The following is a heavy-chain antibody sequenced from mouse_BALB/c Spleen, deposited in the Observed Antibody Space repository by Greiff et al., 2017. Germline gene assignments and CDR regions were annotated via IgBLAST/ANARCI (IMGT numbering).Heavy chain of an antibody. CDR1: GYTFTSYV. V-gene: IGHV1-14*01. Sequence: EVKLVESGPELVKPGASVKMSCKASGYTFTSYVMHWVKQKPGQGLEWIGYINPYNDGTKYNEKFKGKATLTSDKSSSTAYMELSSLTSEDSAVYYCARGGGNSPMDYWGQGTSVTVSS. J-gene: IGHJ4*01. CDR3: ARGGGNSPMDY. D-gene: IGHD2-1*01. CDR2: INPYNDGT.